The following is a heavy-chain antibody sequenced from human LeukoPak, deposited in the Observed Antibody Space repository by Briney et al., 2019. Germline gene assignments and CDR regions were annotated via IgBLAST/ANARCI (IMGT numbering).Heavy chain of an antibody. CDR1: GFTYRSYS. CDR3: ARGHYYGSGSYPAPFDP. V-gene: IGHV3-21*01. CDR2: ISSSSSYI. D-gene: IGHD3-10*01. Sequence: GGPLRLFCAASGFTYRSYSMNWLRQAPEKGLECVSSISSSSSYIYYADSVKGRFTISRDNAKNSLYLQMNSLRAEDTAVYYCARGHYYGSGSYPAPFDPWGQGTLVTVSS. J-gene: IGHJ5*02.